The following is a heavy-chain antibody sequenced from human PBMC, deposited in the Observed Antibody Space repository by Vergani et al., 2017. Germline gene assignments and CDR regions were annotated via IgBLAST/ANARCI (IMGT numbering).Heavy chain of an antibody. D-gene: IGHD5-24*01. CDR1: GFTFSNAW. Sequence: EVQLLESGGGLVQPGGSLRLSCAASGFTFSNAWMSWVRQAPGKGLEWVGRIKSKTDGGTTDYDAPVKGGFTISRDDSKNTLYLQMNRLKTEDTVVYYGTTCSVEMATITLFAFDIWGQGTMVTVSS. CDR2: IKSKTDGGTT. V-gene: IGHV3-15*01. CDR3: TTCSVEMATITLFAFDI. J-gene: IGHJ3*02.